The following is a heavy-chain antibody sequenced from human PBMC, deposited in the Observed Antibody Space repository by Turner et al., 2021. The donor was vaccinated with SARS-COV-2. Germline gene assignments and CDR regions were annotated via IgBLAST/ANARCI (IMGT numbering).Heavy chain of an antibody. J-gene: IGHJ3*02. CDR2: IFYDVSNK. CDR3: ARDHYYDSSGYTLDAFDI. D-gene: IGHD3-22*01. V-gene: IGHV3-33*01. Sequence: QVQLVESGGGVVQPGRSLRLSCAESGFTFSSYGMHWFRQAPGKGLEWVAVIFYDVSNKNYADSVKGRFTISRDNSKNTLYLQMNSLRAEDTAVYYCARDHYYDSSGYTLDAFDIWGQGTMVTISS. CDR1: GFTFSSYG.